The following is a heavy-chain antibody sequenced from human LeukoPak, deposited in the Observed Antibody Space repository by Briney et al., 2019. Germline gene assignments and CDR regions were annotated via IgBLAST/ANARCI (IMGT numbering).Heavy chain of an antibody. CDR1: GVSISSSSYH. CDR3: ASLLTYFDY. J-gene: IGHJ4*02. D-gene: IGHD3-9*01. Sequence: SETLSLTCTVSGVSISSSSYHWGWIRQPPEKGLEWIASIYYSGSTYYSPSLKSRVTISVDTSKNQFSLKMSSVIAADTAVYYCASLLTYFDYWGQGTLVTVSS. CDR2: IYYSGST. V-gene: IGHV4-39*01.